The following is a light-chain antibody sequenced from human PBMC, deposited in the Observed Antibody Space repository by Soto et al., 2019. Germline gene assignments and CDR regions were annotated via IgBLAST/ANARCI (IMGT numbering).Light chain of an antibody. CDR1: QSVSSY. CDR3: QQRSNWPRT. Sequence: EIVLTQSPATLSLSPGERATLSCRASQSVSSYLAWYQQKPGQAPRLLIYDASNRATGITARFSGSGSGTDFTLTISSLEHEDFAVYYCQQRSNWPRTFGQGTKVEIK. J-gene: IGKJ1*01. CDR2: DAS. V-gene: IGKV3-11*01.